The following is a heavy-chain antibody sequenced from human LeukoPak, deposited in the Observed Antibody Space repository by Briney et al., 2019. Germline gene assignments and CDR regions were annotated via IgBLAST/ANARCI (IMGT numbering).Heavy chain of an antibody. J-gene: IGHJ5*02. CDR3: AKEGAGWNYYGSNWFDP. D-gene: IGHD3-10*01. CDR1: GFTFSSYG. Sequence: PGRSLRLSCAASGFTFSSYGMHWVRQAPGRGLEWVAVISYDGSNKYYADFVKGRFTISRDNSKNTLYLQMNSLRAEDTAVYYCAKEGAGWNYYGSNWFDPWGQGTLVTVSS. CDR2: ISYDGSNK. V-gene: IGHV3-30*18.